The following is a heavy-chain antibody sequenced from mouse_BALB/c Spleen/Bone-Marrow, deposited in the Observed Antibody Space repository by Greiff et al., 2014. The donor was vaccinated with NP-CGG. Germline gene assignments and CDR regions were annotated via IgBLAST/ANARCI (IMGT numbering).Heavy chain of an antibody. CDR3: ARGAAYGYYLGLAY. CDR1: GYTFTDYN. D-gene: IGHD2-3*01. Sequence: VQLQQSGPELVKPGASVKISCKASGYTFTDYNMHWVKQSHGKSLEWIGYIYPYNGGTVYKQKFKSKATLTVDNSSSTANMELRSLTSEDSAVYYCARGAAYGYYLGLAYWGQGLWSLSLQ. V-gene: IGHV1S29*02. J-gene: IGHJ3*01. CDR2: IYPYNGGT.